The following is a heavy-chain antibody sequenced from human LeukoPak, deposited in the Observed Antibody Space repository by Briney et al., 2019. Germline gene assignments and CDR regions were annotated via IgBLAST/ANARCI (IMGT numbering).Heavy chain of an antibody. D-gene: IGHD3-22*01. Sequence: GASVKVSCKASGYTFTSYAMNWVRQAPGQGLEWIGWINTNTGNPTYAQGFTGRFVFSLDTSVSTAYLQISSLKAEDTAVYYCARGPNEYYYDSSGYYFIYWGQGTTVTVSS. V-gene: IGHV7-4-1*02. CDR1: GYTFTSYA. J-gene: IGHJ6*02. CDR3: ARGPNEYYYDSSGYYFIY. CDR2: INTNTGNP.